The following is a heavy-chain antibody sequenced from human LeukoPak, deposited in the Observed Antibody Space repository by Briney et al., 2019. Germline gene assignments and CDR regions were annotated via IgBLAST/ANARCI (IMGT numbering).Heavy chain of an antibody. J-gene: IGHJ4*02. CDR1: GGSISTFY. D-gene: IGHD5-18*01. CDR2: IFQTGHS. Sequence: SETLSLTCTVSGGSISTFYWSWLRQPPGKGLEWIGYIFQTGHSNYNPSLKGRVTISVDTSKNQLSLKLSSVTAADTAVYYCARDHSYSYGECFDYWGQGTLVTVSS. V-gene: IGHV4-59*12. CDR3: ARDHSYSYGECFDY.